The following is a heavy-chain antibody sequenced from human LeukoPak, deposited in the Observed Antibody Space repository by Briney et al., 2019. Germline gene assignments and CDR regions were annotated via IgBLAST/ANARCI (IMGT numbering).Heavy chain of an antibody. Sequence: PSETLSLTCTVSGGSLSSHYWAWIRQPPGKGLEWIGYMYYSGSTKYNPSLKSRVAISIDTSKNQFSLKLSSVTAADTAVYYCARDTYDYYFDPWGQGTLVTVSS. V-gene: IGHV4-59*11. CDR2: MYYSGST. D-gene: IGHD5-12*01. J-gene: IGHJ5*02. CDR1: GGSLSSHY. CDR3: ARDTYDYYFDP.